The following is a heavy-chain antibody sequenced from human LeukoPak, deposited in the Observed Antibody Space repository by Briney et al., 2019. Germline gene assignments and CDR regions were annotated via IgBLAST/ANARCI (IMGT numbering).Heavy chain of an antibody. D-gene: IGHD3-10*01. CDR3: AKVYGSGSYNSFDY. V-gene: IGHV3-23*01. CDR1: GFTFTNNA. CDR2: IRGPGGGGTT. Sequence: GGSLRLSCAASGFTFTNNAMTWVRQPPGKGLQWVSTIRGPGGGGTTYYADSVKGRFSVSRDSSKNTLYLQMNSLRAEDTAVYYCAKVYGSGSYNSFDYWGQGTLVTVSP. J-gene: IGHJ4*02.